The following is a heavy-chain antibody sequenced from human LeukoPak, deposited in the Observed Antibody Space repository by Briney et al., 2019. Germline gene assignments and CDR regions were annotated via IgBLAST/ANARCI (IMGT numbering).Heavy chain of an antibody. J-gene: IGHJ5*02. CDR3: ARDRTRRENWFDP. V-gene: IGHV4-59*01. CDR1: GGSTSSYY. Sequence: SETLSLTCTVSGGSTSSYYWSWIRQPPGKGLEWIGYIYYSGSTNYNPSLKSRVTISVDTSKNQFSLKLSSVTAADTAVYYCARDRTRRENWFDPWGQGTLVTVSS. CDR2: IYYSGST.